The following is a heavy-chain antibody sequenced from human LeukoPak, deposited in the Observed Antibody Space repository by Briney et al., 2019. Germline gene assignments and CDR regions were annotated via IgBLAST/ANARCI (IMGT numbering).Heavy chain of an antibody. V-gene: IGHV3-21*01. J-gene: IGHJ4*02. D-gene: IGHD3-9*01. CDR2: ISSSSSYI. CDR3: AKSRYYDILTGYLH. Sequence: PGGSLRLSCAASGFTFSSYSMNWVRQAPGKGPEWVSSISSSSSYIYYADSVKGRFTISRDNAKNSLYLQMNSLRAEDTAVCYCAKSRYYDILTGYLHWGQGTLVTVSS. CDR1: GFTFSSYS.